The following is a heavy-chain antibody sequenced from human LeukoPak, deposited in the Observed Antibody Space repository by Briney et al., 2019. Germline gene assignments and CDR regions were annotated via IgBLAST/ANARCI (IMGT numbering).Heavy chain of an antibody. CDR1: GFSFSSAW. CDR2: ISSSGSTI. D-gene: IGHD1-26*01. V-gene: IGHV3-48*04. J-gene: IGHJ4*02. CDR3: ARPQLGATGLDY. Sequence: PGGSLRLSCAASGFSFSSAWMNWVRQAPGKGLEWVSYISSSGSTIYYADSVKGRFTISRDNAKNSLYLQMNSLRAEDTAVYYCARPQLGATGLDYWGQGTLVTVSS.